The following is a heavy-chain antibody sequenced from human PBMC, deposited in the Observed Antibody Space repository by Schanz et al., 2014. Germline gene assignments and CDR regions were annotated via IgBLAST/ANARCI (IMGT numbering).Heavy chain of an antibody. V-gene: IGHV3-9*01. D-gene: IGHD3-10*01. J-gene: IGHJ4*02. CDR1: GFTFDKYA. Sequence: EVQLVESGGGLVQPGKSLRLSCAASGFTFDKYAMHWVRQAPGKGLEWVSVISWNSDTIGYADSVKGRFTISRDNAKNSLFLQMNSLRAEDTAVCCCARGGPAYYFDDWGQGTLVTVSS. CDR2: ISWNSDTI. CDR3: ARGGPAYYFDD.